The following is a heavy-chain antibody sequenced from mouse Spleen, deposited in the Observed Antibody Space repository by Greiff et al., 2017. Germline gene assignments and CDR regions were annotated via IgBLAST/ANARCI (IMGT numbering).Heavy chain of an antibody. CDR3: ARDPYYARNYFDY. CDR2: ISYDGSN. J-gene: IGHJ2*01. D-gene: IGHD1-1*01. CDR1: GYSITSGYY. V-gene: IGHV3-6*01. Sequence: EVKVEESGPGLVKPSQSLSLTCSVTGYSITSGYYWNWIRQFPGNKLEWMGYISYDGSNNYNPSLKNRISITRDTSKNQFFLKLNSVTTEDTATYYCARDPYYARNYFDYWGQGTTLTVSS.